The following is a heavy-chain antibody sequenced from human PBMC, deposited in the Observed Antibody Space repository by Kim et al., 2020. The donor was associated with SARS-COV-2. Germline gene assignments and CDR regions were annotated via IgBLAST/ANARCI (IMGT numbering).Heavy chain of an antibody. Sequence: GGSLRLSCAASGFTFSSYGMHWVRQAPGKGLEWVAVISYDGSNKYYADSVKGRFTISRDNSKNTLYLQMNSLRAEDTAVYYCAKFSPVAGDAFDIWGQGTMVTVSS. CDR3: AKFSPVAGDAFDI. CDR2: ISYDGSNK. V-gene: IGHV3-30*18. J-gene: IGHJ3*02. CDR1: GFTFSSYG. D-gene: IGHD6-19*01.